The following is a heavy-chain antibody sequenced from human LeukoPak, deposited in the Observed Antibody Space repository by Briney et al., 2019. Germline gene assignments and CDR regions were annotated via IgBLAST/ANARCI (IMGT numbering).Heavy chain of an antibody. J-gene: IGHJ4*02. Sequence: PGGSLRLSCAASGFTFDDYAMHWVRQAPGKGLEWVSGISWNSGSIGYADSVKGRFTISRDNAKNSLYLQMNSLRAEDTALYYCAKAIVGATGLYYFDYWGQGTLVTVSS. V-gene: IGHV3-9*01. CDR1: GFTFDDYA. CDR2: ISWNSGSI. CDR3: AKAIVGATGLYYFDY. D-gene: IGHD1-26*01.